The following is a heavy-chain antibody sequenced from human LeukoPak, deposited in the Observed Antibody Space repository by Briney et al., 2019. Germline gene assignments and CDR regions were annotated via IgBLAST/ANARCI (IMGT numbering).Heavy chain of an antibody. CDR3: AKDRPLGFDSSGPFDY. CDR1: GFTVSSNF. Sequence: GGSLRLSCAASGFTVSSNFMSWVRQAPGKGLEWVSAISGSGGSTYYADSVKGRFTISRDNSKNTLYLQMNSLRAEDTAVYYCAKDRPLGFDSSGPFDYWGQGTLVTVSS. CDR2: ISGSGGST. D-gene: IGHD3-22*01. V-gene: IGHV3-23*01. J-gene: IGHJ4*02.